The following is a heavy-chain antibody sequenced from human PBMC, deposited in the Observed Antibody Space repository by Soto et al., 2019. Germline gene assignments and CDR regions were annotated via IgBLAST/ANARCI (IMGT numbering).Heavy chain of an antibody. V-gene: IGHV3-30*18. J-gene: IGHJ4*02. D-gene: IGHD4-17*01. CDR3: AKDRGDYGDLDYFDY. Sequence: QVQLVESGGGVVQPGRSLRLSCAASGFTFSSYGMHWVRQAPGKGLEWVAVISYDGSNKYYADSVKGRFTISRDNSKNTLYLQMNSLRAEDTAVYYCAKDRGDYGDLDYFDYWGQGTLVTVSS. CDR2: ISYDGSNK. CDR1: GFTFSSYG.